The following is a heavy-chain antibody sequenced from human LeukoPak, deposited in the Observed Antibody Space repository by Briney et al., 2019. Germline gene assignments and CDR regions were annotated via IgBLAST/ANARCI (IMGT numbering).Heavy chain of an antibody. V-gene: IGHV3-21*04. Sequence: PGGSLRLSCAASGFTFSSYSMNWVRQAPGKGLEWVSSISSSSSYIYYADSVKGRFTISRDNAKNSLYLQMNSLRAEDTAVYYCAKEPDYDILTGYNFDYWGQGTLVTVSS. CDR1: GFTFSSYS. CDR3: AKEPDYDILTGYNFDY. J-gene: IGHJ4*02. D-gene: IGHD3-9*01. CDR2: ISSSSSYI.